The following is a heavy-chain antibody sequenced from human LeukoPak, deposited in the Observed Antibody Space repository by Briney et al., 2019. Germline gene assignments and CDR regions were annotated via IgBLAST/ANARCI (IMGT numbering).Heavy chain of an antibody. V-gene: IGHV4-59*01. J-gene: IGHJ5*02. CDR1: GGSISSYY. D-gene: IGHD3-9*01. CDR3: ARKGPYYDINWFDP. Sequence: PSEALSLTCTVSGGSISSYYWSWIRQPPGKGLEWIGYIYYSGSTNYNPSLKSRVTISVDTSKNQFSLKLSSVTAADTAVYYRARKGPYYDINWFDPWGQGTLVTVSS. CDR2: IYYSGST.